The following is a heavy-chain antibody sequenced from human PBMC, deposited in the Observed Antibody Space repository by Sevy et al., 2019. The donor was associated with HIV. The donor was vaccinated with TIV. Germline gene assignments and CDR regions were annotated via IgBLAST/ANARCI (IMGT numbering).Heavy chain of an antibody. D-gene: IGHD2-15*01. J-gene: IGHJ4*02. CDR3: FNYCSGGSCSHFDY. Sequence: GGSLRLSCAASGFTFSGSAMHWVRQASGKGLEWVGRIRSKANSYATSYAASVKGRFTTSRDDSKNTAYLQMNSLKTEDTAVYYCFNYCSGGSCSHFDYWGQGTLVTVSS. CDR2: IRSKANSYAT. V-gene: IGHV3-73*01. CDR1: GFTFSGSA.